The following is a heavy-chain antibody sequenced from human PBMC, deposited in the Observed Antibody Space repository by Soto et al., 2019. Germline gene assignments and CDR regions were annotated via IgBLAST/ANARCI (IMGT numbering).Heavy chain of an antibody. CDR3: AAMRYDILTGSSDY. V-gene: IGHV1-58*02. Sequence: SVKISCKASGFTFTSSAMQWVRQARGQRLEWIGWIVVGSGNTNYAQKFQERVTITRDMSTSTAYMELSSLRSEDTAVYYCAAMRYDILTGSSDYWGQGTLVTVSS. J-gene: IGHJ4*02. CDR2: IVVGSGNT. CDR1: GFTFTSSA. D-gene: IGHD3-9*01.